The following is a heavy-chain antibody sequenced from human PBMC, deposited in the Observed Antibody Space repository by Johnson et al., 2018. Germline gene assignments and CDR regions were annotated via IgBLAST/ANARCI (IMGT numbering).Heavy chain of an antibody. CDR1: GFTFSSYA. J-gene: IGHJ3*02. Sequence: QVQLVESGGGVVQPGRSLRLSCAASGFTFSSYAMHWVRQAPGKGLEWVAVISYDGSNKYYADSVKGRFTISRDNSKNTRYLQMNSLRAEDTAVYYCARGGYYDSSGYYGVAFDIWGQGTYGHRLF. D-gene: IGHD3-22*01. CDR2: ISYDGSNK. V-gene: IGHV3-30-3*01. CDR3: ARGGYYDSSGYYGVAFDI.